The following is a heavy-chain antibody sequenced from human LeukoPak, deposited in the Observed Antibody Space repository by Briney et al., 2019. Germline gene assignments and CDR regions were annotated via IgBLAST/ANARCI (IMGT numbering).Heavy chain of an antibody. Sequence: PGGSLRLSCAASGFTFSSYAMSWVRQTPGKGLEWVSTMSGSGGSTYYADSVKGRFTISRDNSKNTLYLQMNSLRAEDTAVYYCAKVKEQLVAPYYYMDVWGKATTVTVSS. J-gene: IGHJ6*03. CDR2: MSGSGGST. CDR3: AKVKEQLVAPYYYMDV. V-gene: IGHV3-23*01. CDR1: GFTFSSYA. D-gene: IGHD6-6*01.